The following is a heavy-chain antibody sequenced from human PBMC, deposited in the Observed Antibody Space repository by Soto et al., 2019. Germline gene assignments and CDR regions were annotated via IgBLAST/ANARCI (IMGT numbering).Heavy chain of an antibody. CDR2: IHGTRSII. Sequence: DVELLESGGGLVQPGGSLRLSCEVSGFTFSIHAMNWVGQAPGKGLEWVAYIHGTRSIIYYADSVKGRFTISRDNAKNSLFLQMDSLRDEDTAVYYCARDARNADYDYWGQGTLVTVSS. CDR1: GFTFSIHA. V-gene: IGHV3-48*02. J-gene: IGHJ4*02. D-gene: IGHD3-16*01. CDR3: ARDARNADYDY.